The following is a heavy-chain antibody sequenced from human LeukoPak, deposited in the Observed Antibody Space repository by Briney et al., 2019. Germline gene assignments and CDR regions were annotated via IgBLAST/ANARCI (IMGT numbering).Heavy chain of an antibody. Sequence: GESLKISCAASGFTFSSYAMSWARQAPGKGLEWVSAISGSGGSTYYADSVKGRFAISRDNSKNTLYLQMNSLRAEDTAVYYCAKGDQGYSYGFKDAFDIWGQGTMVTVSS. J-gene: IGHJ3*02. CDR1: GFTFSSYA. CDR2: ISGSGGST. CDR3: AKGDQGYSYGFKDAFDI. V-gene: IGHV3-23*01. D-gene: IGHD5-18*01.